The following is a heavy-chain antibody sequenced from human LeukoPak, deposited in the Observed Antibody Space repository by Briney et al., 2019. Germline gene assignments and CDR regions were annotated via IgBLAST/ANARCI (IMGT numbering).Heavy chain of an antibody. CDR2: IYYTGST. Sequence: SETLSLTCTVFGCSISTYYWSWIRQPPGKGLKWIGYIYYTGSTSYNPSLKSRVTMSLDASKNQLSLKLTSVTAADTAVYYCARGVGPTTAQSTFDYWGQGALVTVSS. D-gene: IGHD1-26*01. J-gene: IGHJ4*02. V-gene: IGHV4-59*08. CDR1: GCSISTYY. CDR3: ARGVGPTTAQSTFDY.